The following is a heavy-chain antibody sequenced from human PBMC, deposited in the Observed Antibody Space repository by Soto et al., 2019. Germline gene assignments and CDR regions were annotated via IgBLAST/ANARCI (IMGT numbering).Heavy chain of an antibody. Sequence: GGSLRLSCAASGFTFSSYGMHWVRQAPGKGLEWVAVISYDGSNKYYADSVKGRFTISRDNSRNTLYLQMNSLGAEDTAVYYCAKEGWVVTAIGGYGMDVWGQGTTVTVSS. CDR2: ISYDGSNK. D-gene: IGHD2-21*02. J-gene: IGHJ6*02. V-gene: IGHV3-30*18. CDR3: AKEGWVVTAIGGYGMDV. CDR1: GFTFSSYG.